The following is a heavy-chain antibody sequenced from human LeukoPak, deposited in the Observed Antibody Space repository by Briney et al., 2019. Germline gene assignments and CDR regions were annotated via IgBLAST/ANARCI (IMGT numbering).Heavy chain of an antibody. CDR1: GGTFSSYT. CDR2: IIPILGIA. D-gene: IGHD6-6*01. Sequence: SVKVYCKASGGTFSSYTISWVRQAPGPGLEWMGRIIPILGIANYAQKFQGRVTITADKSTSTAYMELSSLRSEDTAVYYCARGGVYSSSPSDYWGQGTLVTVSS. V-gene: IGHV1-69*02. CDR3: ARGGVYSSSPSDY. J-gene: IGHJ4*02.